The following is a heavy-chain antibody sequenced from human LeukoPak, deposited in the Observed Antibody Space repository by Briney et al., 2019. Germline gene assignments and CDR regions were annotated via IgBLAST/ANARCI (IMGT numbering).Heavy chain of an antibody. Sequence: ASVKVSCKASGYTFTSYYMHGVRQAPGQGLEWMGIINPSGGSTSYAQKFQGRVTMTRDMSTSTVYVELSSLRSEDTAVYYCAREIAVAGPHDAFDIWGQGTMVTVSS. CDR3: AREIAVAGPHDAFDI. J-gene: IGHJ3*02. V-gene: IGHV1-46*01. CDR1: GYTFTSYY. D-gene: IGHD6-19*01. CDR2: INPSGGST.